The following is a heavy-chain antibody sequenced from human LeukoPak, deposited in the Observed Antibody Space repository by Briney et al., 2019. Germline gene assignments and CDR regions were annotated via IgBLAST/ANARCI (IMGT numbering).Heavy chain of an antibody. Sequence: SETLSLTCTVSGDPIRSYFWSWIRQPAGKGLEWIGRIYTSGSTDYKPSLKSRVTMSVDTSRNQFSLKLTSVTAADTAVYYCVRVWKTYDGSGYYHDYGREGTLVTVP. J-gene: IGHJ4*02. D-gene: IGHD3-22*01. V-gene: IGHV4-4*07. CDR1: GDPIRSYF. CDR3: VRVWKTYDGSGYYHDY. CDR2: IYTSGST.